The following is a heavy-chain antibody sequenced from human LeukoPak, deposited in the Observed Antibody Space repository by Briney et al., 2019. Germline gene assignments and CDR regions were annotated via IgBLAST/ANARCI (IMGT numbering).Heavy chain of an antibody. J-gene: IGHJ4*02. CDR1: EVTFRNYA. CDR2: ISYDGNTI. V-gene: IGHV3-30-3*01. CDR3: ARGSSSWYESDAHFDY. D-gene: IGHD6-13*01. Sequence: GGSLRLSCAASEVTFRNYAVHWVRQAPGKGLQWVAVISYDGNTIHYADSVKGRFTISRDNSKNTLYLQMNSLRAEDTAGYYCARGSSSWYESDAHFDYWGQGTLVTVSS.